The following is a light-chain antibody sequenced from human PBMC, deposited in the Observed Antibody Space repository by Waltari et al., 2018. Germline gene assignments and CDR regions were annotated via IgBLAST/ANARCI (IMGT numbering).Light chain of an antibody. CDR3: CSYAGTSTVI. J-gene: IGLJ2*01. CDR2: DVS. CDR1: SSYVGAYNF. V-gene: IGLV2-23*02. Sequence: QSALTQPASVSGSPGQSITISCTGTSSYVGAYNFVSWYQQHPGQSPKFMVYDVSKRPSGVPNRFSGSKSGNTASLTISGLQAEDEADYYCCSYAGTSTVIFGGGTKLTVL.